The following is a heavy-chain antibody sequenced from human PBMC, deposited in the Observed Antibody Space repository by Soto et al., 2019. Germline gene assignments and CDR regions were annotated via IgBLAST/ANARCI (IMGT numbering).Heavy chain of an antibody. V-gene: IGHV3-33*01. Sequence: GGSLRLSCAASGFTFSGFVLHCVRQAPGKGLEWVGGIWFDAREEYYADSVKGRFTISRDNSKNTLYLQMNSLRADDTALYYCARDVDTSSHYSWFDPLGQRTPVNISS. CDR1: GFTFSGFV. D-gene: IGHD3-22*01. CDR3: ARDVDTSSHYSWFDP. J-gene: IGHJ5*02. CDR2: IWFDAREE.